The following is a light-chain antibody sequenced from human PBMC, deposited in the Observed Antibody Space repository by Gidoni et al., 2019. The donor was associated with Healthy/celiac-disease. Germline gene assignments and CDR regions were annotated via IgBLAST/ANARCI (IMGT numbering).Light chain of an antibody. Sequence: EIVMTQSPATLSVSPGERATRSCRASQSVSSNFAWYQQKPGQAPRLLIYGASTRATGIPARFSGSGSGTEYTLTISSLQSEDFAVYYCQQYNNWPPTYTFGQGTKLEIK. CDR3: QQYNNWPPTYT. CDR1: QSVSSN. V-gene: IGKV3-15*01. J-gene: IGKJ2*01. CDR2: GAS.